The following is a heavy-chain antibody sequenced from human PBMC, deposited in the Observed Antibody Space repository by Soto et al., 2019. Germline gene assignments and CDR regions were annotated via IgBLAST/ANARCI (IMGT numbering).Heavy chain of an antibody. D-gene: IGHD6-13*01. Sequence: ASVKVSCKASGCTFTSYYMHWVRQAPGQGLEWMGIINPSGGSTSYAQKFQGRVTMTRDTSTSTVYMELSSLRSEDTAVYYCAREGTGYSSQAGFDPWGQGTLVTVSS. CDR3: AREGTGYSSQAGFDP. CDR2: INPSGGST. CDR1: GCTFTSYY. V-gene: IGHV1-46*03. J-gene: IGHJ5*02.